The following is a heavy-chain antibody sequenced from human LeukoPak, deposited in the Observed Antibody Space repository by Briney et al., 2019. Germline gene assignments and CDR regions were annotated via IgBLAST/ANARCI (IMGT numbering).Heavy chain of an antibody. V-gene: IGHV4-30-2*01. CDR2: IFHTGHT. CDR1: GGSISSGDFP. D-gene: IGHD3-10*01. Sequence: PSETLSLTCAVSGGSISSGDFPWSWIRQPPGKGLEWIGYIFHTGHTSYNPSLKSRVTISVDMSKNQLSLRLTSVTAADTAVYYCARGFYGAGSHFDYWGQGTLVTVSS. J-gene: IGHJ4*02. CDR3: ARGFYGAGSHFDY.